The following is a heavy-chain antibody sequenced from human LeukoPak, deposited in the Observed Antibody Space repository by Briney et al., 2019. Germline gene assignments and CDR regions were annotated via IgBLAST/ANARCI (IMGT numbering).Heavy chain of an antibody. CDR1: GYSFTSXX. D-gene: IGHD6-19*01. CDR2: XYPSDSDT. Sequence: GESLKISCKGSGYSFTSXXXGXXRQXXXXXXXXXXXXYPSDSDTRYSPSFXXXXXXXADKSISTAYLQWISLKASDTAMYYCARPDTVAVAGGTWSYWGQGTLVTVSS. CDR3: ARPDTVAVAGGTWSY. V-gene: IGHV5-51*01. J-gene: IGHJ4*02.